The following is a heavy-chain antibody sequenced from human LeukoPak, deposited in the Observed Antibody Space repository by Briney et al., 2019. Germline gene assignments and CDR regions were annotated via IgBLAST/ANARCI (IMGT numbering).Heavy chain of an antibody. D-gene: IGHD6-6*01. CDR2: NNWSADNT. V-gene: IGHV3-20*04. CDR1: GFTFADYV. CDR3: ARDLSSNSSNLAY. J-gene: IGHJ4*02. Sequence: PGWSLRHSCEDSGFTFADYVLSWVRQARSKGPHGVARNNWSADNTFYADSVKGRFTIYRDNTKKTLYLKIDNLRGDDTATYYCARDLSSNSSNLAYWGQGTLVTVSS.